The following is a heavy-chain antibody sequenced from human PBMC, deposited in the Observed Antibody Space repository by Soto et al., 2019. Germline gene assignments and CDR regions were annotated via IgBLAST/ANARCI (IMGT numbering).Heavy chain of an antibody. D-gene: IGHD3-3*01. CDR3: SRDGDYYGLDV. J-gene: IGHJ6*02. CDR1: AFSSGDYG. Sequence: QPGGSLRPSCSLSAFSSGDYGLTWVRQPPGKGRGWVGFTTGPAYGGTTRYAAAVKARFIIPTGDSKRVAYLQMNSLQTEDTAIYYCSRDGDYYGLDVWGRGTTVTVSS. CDR2: TTGPAYGGTT. V-gene: IGHV3-49*04.